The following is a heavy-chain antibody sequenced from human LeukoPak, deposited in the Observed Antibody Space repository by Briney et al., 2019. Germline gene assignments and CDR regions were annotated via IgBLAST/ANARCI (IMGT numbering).Heavy chain of an antibody. J-gene: IGHJ4*02. CDR3: ARRLRYFDWPSEDY. D-gene: IGHD3-9*01. CDR2: IYYSGST. CDR1: GGSISSSSYY. Sequence: SETLSLTCTVSGGSISSSSYYWGWIRQPPGKGLEWIGSIYYSGSTYYNPSLKSRVTISVDTSKNQFSLKLSSVTAADTAVYYCARRLRYFDWPSEDYWGQGTLVTVSS. V-gene: IGHV4-39*01.